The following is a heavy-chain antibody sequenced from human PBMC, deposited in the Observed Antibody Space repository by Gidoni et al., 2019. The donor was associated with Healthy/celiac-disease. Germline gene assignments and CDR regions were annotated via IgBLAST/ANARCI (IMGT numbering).Heavy chain of an antibody. CDR1: GFTFDDYA. Sequence: EVQLVESGGGLVQPGRSLRLSCAASGFTFDDYALHGVRQAPGTGLEWVSVFGWNSGSMGNADSVKARFTISSNNSKNSLYLQMNSLRAEDTALYYCAKDRRGRSVPDAFDIWGQGTMVTVSS. CDR3: AKDRRGRSVPDAFDI. CDR2: FGWNSGSM. V-gene: IGHV3-9*01. D-gene: IGHD1-26*01. J-gene: IGHJ3*02.